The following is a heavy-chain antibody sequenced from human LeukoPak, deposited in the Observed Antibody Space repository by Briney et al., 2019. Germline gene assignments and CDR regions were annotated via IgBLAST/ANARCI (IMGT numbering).Heavy chain of an antibody. Sequence: ASVKVSCKASGYTFTSYGISWVRQAPGQGLEWMGWISAYNGNTNYAQKLQGRVTITADESTSTAYMELSSLRSEDTAVYYCARRGGVAADLYYMDVWGKGTTVTVS. CDR1: GYTFTSYG. CDR2: ISAYNGNT. J-gene: IGHJ6*03. CDR3: ARRGGVAADLYYMDV. D-gene: IGHD6-13*01. V-gene: IGHV1-18*01.